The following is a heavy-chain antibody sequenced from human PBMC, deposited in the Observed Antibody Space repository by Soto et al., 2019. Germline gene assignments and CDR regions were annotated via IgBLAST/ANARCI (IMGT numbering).Heavy chain of an antibody. CDR3: VSDGTATYTGFDY. V-gene: IGHV1-69*13. D-gene: IGHD3-16*01. CDR1: GGALSRYA. CDR2: IIPIFGTA. J-gene: IGHJ4*02. Sequence: GAPVKVSCKASGGALSRYAIRWVGQAPGQGLEWMGGIIPIFGTANYAQKFQGRVTITADESTSTAYMELSSLRSEDTAVYHCVSDGTATYTGFDYWGQGTLVTVSS.